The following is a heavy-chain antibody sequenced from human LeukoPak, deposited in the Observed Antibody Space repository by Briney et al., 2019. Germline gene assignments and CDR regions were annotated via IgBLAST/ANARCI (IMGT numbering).Heavy chain of an antibody. J-gene: IGHJ4*02. D-gene: IGHD2-15*01. Sequence: GGSLRLSCAASGLTFRNNWMTLVRQAPGQGLEWVAHIKEDGSAQNYIDSVKGRFTISRDNAKNSLFLQMNSVRAEDTAIYYCARDLGWFHFDSWGQGTLVTVSS. CDR3: ARDLGWFHFDS. V-gene: IGHV3-7*01. CDR2: IKEDGSAQ. CDR1: GLTFRNNW.